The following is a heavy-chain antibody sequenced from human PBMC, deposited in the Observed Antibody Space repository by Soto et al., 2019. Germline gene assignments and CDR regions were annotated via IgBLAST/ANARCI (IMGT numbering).Heavy chain of an antibody. D-gene: IGHD3-10*01. J-gene: IGHJ5*01. CDR3: ARYGTRGDW. CDR2: ISSSGLTT. Sequence: GGSLRLSCQDSGFNFRMYEMHWVRKAPGKGLEWVSYISSSGLTTYYADFAEGRFPISRDNAKDSLYLHLNSLRVGDTAVYYCARYGTRGDWWGLGTQVTVSS. CDR1: GFNFRMYE. V-gene: IGHV3-48*03.